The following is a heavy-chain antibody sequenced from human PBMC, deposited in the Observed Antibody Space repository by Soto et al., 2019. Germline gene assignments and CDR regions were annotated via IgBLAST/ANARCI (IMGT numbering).Heavy chain of an antibody. CDR3: ASSLREVRDAFDI. Sequence: QLQLQESGPGLVKPSETLSLTCTVSGGSISSSSYYWGWIRQPPGKGLEWIGSIYYSGSTYYNPSLKSRVTISVDTSKNQFSLKLSSVTAADTAVYYCASSLREVRDAFDIWGQGTMVTVSS. CDR2: IYYSGST. V-gene: IGHV4-39*01. D-gene: IGHD3-10*01. CDR1: GGSISSSSYY. J-gene: IGHJ3*02.